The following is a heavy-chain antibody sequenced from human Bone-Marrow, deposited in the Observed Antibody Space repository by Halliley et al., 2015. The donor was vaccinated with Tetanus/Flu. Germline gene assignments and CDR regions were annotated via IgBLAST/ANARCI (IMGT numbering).Heavy chain of an antibody. CDR2: IFFDGGP. CDR3: ARNFWPYGYVLGTFGQ. V-gene: IGHV4-28*01. D-gene: IGHD3-16*01. Sequence: YIFFDGGPDSNPPLKSRVSMSVDTSKNQFTLKLTSVTAADTAVYFCARNFWPYGYVLGTFGQWGQGTLVSVSS. J-gene: IGHJ4*02.